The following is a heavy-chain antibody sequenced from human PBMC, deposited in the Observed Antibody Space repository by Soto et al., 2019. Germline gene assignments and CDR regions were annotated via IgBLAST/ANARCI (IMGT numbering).Heavy chain of an antibody. CDR3: ARGGPITLGVVGRGLRY. CDR1: GYTFSNFY. D-gene: IGHD3-3*01. CDR2: INPRGDSA. Sequence: QVQLVQSGAEVKKPGASVKISCKASGYTFSNFYLFWVRQAPGQGLEWMGMINPRGDSATYAQKFQDRVALTRDMSTSTVYMELTSLKSEDAAVYYCARGGPITLGVVGRGLRYWGQGTLVTVSS. V-gene: IGHV1-46*01. J-gene: IGHJ4*02.